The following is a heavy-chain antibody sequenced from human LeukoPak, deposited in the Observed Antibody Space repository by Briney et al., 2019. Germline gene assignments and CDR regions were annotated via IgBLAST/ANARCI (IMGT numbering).Heavy chain of an antibody. J-gene: IGHJ4*02. CDR2: INSSSSDI. V-gene: IGHV3-21*01. CDR1: GGTFSSYS. D-gene: IGHD1-7*01. CDR3: ATYTWDYAYYFDY. Sequence: GGSLRLSCAASGGTFSSYSLNWSRIGQPQGQGRVSSINSSSSDIYYSDPFNERFAISRDNTKNSLYLQMNSLRAEETAVDYCATYTWDYAYYFDYWGQGTLVTVSS.